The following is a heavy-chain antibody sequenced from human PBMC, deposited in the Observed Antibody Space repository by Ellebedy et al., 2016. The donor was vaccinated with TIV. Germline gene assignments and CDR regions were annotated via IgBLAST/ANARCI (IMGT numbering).Heavy chain of an antibody. Sequence: GESLKISXAASGFTFISYSMNWVRQAPGKGLEWVGRIKSKTDGGTTDYAAPVKGRFTISRDDSKNTLYLQMNSLKTEDTAVYYCTTGDPPRYCSSTSCLGGAFDIWGQGTMVTVSS. V-gene: IGHV3-15*01. D-gene: IGHD2-2*01. CDR1: GFTFISYS. CDR3: TTGDPPRYCSSTSCLGGAFDI. J-gene: IGHJ3*02. CDR2: IKSKTDGGTT.